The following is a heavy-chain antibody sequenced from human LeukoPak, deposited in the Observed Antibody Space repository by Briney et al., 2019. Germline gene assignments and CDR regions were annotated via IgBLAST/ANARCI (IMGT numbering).Heavy chain of an antibody. D-gene: IGHD6-6*01. J-gene: IGHJ4*02. Sequence: SETLSLTCAVHGGSFSGYYWSWIRQPPGKGLEWIGEINHSGSTNYNPSLKSRVTISVGTSKNQFSLKLSSVTAADTAVYYCARGRAARFPRFDYWGQGTLVTVSS. CDR2: INHSGST. CDR1: GGSFSGYY. V-gene: IGHV4-34*01. CDR3: ARGRAARFPRFDY.